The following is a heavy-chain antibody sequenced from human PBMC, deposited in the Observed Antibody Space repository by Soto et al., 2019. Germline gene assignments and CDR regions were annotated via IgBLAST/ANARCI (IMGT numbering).Heavy chain of an antibody. Sequence: PSETLSLTCTVSGGSISSSSYYWGWIRQPPGKGLEWIGSIYYSGSTYYNPSLKSRVTISVDTSKNQFSLKLSSVTAADTAVYYCARRPHTMVRGAPSWFDPWGQGTLVTVSS. CDR3: ARRPHTMVRGAPSWFDP. V-gene: IGHV4-39*01. J-gene: IGHJ5*02. CDR1: GGSISSSSYY. CDR2: IYYSGST. D-gene: IGHD3-10*01.